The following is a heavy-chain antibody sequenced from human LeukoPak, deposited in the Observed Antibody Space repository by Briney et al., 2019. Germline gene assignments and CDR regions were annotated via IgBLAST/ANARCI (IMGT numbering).Heavy chain of an antibody. D-gene: IGHD3-10*01. Sequence: GESLKISCKGSGYSFTHYWVGWVRQMPGKGLEWMGVIYPGDSDTRYSPSFQGQVTISADKSISTAYLQWSSLRASDTAVYYCARAMVRGVLTTYFDYWGQGTLVTVS. CDR1: GYSFTHYW. V-gene: IGHV5-51*01. CDR3: ARAMVRGVLTTYFDY. CDR2: IYPGDSDT. J-gene: IGHJ4*02.